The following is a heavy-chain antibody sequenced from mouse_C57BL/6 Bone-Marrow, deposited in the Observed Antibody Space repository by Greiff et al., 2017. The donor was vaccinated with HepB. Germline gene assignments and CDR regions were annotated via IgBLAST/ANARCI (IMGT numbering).Heavy chain of an antibody. J-gene: IGHJ2*01. Sequence: GRGLEWIGRIDPNSGGTKYNEKFKSKATLTVDKPSSTAYMQLSSLTSEDSAVYYCAREAVVAHFDYWGQGTTLTVSS. CDR2: IDPNSGGT. CDR3: AREAVVAHFDY. D-gene: IGHD1-1*01. V-gene: IGHV1-72*01.